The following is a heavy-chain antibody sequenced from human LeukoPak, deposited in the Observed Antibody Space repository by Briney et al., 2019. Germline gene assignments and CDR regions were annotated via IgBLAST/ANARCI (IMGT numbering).Heavy chain of an antibody. Sequence: SETLSLTCTVSGGSISSYYWSWIRQPPGKGLEWIGYIYYSGSTNYNPSLKSRVTISVDMSKNQFSLKLSSVTAADTAVYYCARGDCGDYFDYWGQGTLVTVSS. CDR3: ARGDCGDYFDY. J-gene: IGHJ4*02. V-gene: IGHV4-59*01. CDR1: GGSISSYY. CDR2: IYYSGST. D-gene: IGHD4-17*01.